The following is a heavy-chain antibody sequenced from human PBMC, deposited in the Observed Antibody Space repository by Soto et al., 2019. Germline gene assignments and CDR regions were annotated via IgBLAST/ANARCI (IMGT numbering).Heavy chain of an antibody. CDR1: GITFRSYA. V-gene: IGHV3-23*01. Sequence: PGGSLRLSCEASGITFRSYALSWVRQAPGKGLEWVSVISGSGVRTYYADSVKGRFTISRDNSKNTLYLQMNSLRAEDTAVYYCARDLEEDYYDSSGFYYYWGQGTLVTDSS. D-gene: IGHD3-22*01. CDR3: ARDLEEDYYDSSGFYYY. J-gene: IGHJ4*02. CDR2: ISGSGVRT.